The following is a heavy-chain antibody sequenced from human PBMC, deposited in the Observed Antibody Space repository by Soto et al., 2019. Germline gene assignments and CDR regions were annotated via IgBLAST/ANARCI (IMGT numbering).Heavy chain of an antibody. D-gene: IGHD3-22*01. CDR3: ARSSGFYYVDY. CDR1: GYTFTSYA. V-gene: IGHV1-3*01. J-gene: IGHJ4*02. CDR2: INAGNGHT. Sequence: QVQLVQSGAEVKKPGASVKVSCKASGYTFTSYAMHWVRQAPGQRLEWMGWINAGNGHTKYSQKFQGRVIITRDTYGSTAYMELTSLRSEDTAVYYCARSSGFYYVDYWGQGTLVTVSS.